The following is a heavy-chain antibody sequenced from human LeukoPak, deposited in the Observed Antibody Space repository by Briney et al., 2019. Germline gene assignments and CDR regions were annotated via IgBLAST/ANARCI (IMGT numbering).Heavy chain of an antibody. J-gene: IGHJ5*02. D-gene: IGHD2/OR15-2a*01. Sequence: ASVKVSCKVSGYSLNKLSMHWVREAPGKGLEWVAGFDRDDGTTMYAQRFQGRVITTEDTSADTAYMELSSLRSDDTAVYYCTTVGRNYLGFDPWGQGTLVTVSS. V-gene: IGHV1-24*01. CDR1: GYSLNKLS. CDR2: FDRDDGTT. CDR3: TTVGRNYLGFDP.